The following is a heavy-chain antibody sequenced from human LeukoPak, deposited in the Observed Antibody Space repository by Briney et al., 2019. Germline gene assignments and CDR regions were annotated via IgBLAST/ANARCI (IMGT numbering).Heavy chain of an antibody. V-gene: IGHV3-21*01. Sequence: GGSLRLSCAASGFTFSSYSMNWVRQAPGKGLEWVSSISSSSSYIYYADSVKGRFTISRDNAKNSLYLQMNSLRAEDTAVYYCAIVMTTVTNGWIDPWGQGTLVTVSS. J-gene: IGHJ5*02. D-gene: IGHD4-17*01. CDR1: GFTFSSYS. CDR2: ISSSSSYI. CDR3: AIVMTTVTNGWIDP.